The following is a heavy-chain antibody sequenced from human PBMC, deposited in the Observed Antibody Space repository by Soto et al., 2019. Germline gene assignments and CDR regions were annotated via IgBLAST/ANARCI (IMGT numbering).Heavy chain of an antibody. CDR1: GFTFSSYT. V-gene: IGHV3-23*01. J-gene: IGHJ4*02. Sequence: GGSLRLSCAASGFTFSSYTMSWVRQAPGRGLEWVSGISGSGADTYYRDSVKGVFSISRDNSKNTLFLQLNSLRAEDTAVYYCAKGLRYFDWLLCPLDYWGQGTLVTVSS. D-gene: IGHD3-9*01. CDR3: AKGLRYFDWLLCPLDY. CDR2: ISGSGADT.